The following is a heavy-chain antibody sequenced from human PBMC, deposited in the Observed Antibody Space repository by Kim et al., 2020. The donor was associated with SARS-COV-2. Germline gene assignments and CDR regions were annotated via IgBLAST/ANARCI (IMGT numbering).Heavy chain of an antibody. D-gene: IGHD3-10*01. J-gene: IGHJ6*01. V-gene: IGHV3-48*04. CDR3: ARDQSRVTSVGLVRYGM. CDR2: ISSSSSTI. Sequence: GGSLRLSCAASGFTFSSYNMNWVRQAPGKGLEWVSYISSSSSTIFYADSMKGRFTISRDNAKNSLYLQMDSLRAEDTAVYYCARDQSRVTSVGLVRYGM. CDR1: GFTFSSYN.